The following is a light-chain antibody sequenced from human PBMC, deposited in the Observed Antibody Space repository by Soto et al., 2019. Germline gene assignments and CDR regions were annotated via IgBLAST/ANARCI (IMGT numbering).Light chain of an antibody. CDR1: SSDVGSYNY. Sequence: QYALTQPASVSGSPGQSITISCTGTSSDVGSYNYVSWYQQHPGKAPKVLIFEVSNRPSGVSNRFSGSKSGNTASLTISGLQAEDEGDYYCSSYTSSSTVVFGSGTKLTVL. CDR2: EVS. CDR3: SSYTSSSTVV. J-gene: IGLJ1*01. V-gene: IGLV2-14*01.